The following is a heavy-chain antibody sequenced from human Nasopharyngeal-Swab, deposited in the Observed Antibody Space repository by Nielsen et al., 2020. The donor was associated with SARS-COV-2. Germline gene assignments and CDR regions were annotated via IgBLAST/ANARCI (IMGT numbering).Heavy chain of an antibody. CDR2: ISSSSSTI. D-gene: IGHD1-26*01. J-gene: IGHJ4*02. Sequence: WIRQPPGKGLEWVSYISSSSSTIYYADSVKGRFTISRDNAKNSLYLQMNSLGDEDTAVYYCATSPGSYLAYWGQGTLVTVSS. CDR3: ATSPGSYLAY. V-gene: IGHV3-48*02.